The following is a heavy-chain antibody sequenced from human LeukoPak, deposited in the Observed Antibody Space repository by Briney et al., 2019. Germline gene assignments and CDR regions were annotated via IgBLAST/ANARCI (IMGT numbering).Heavy chain of an antibody. Sequence: DPGGSLRLSCAASGFTFSNYGMHWVRQAPGKGLEWVAVIYYDGSTTYYADSVKGRFTISRDNSMSTLYLQMNSLRAEDTAVYYCATGPQSAAAGIFDYWGRGTLVTVSS. D-gene: IGHD6-13*01. CDR2: IYYDGSTT. V-gene: IGHV3-33*01. J-gene: IGHJ4*02. CDR3: ATGPQSAAAGIFDY. CDR1: GFTFSNYG.